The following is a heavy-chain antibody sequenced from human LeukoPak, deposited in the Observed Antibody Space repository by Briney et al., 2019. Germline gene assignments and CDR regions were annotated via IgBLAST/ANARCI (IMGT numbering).Heavy chain of an antibody. CDR2: IYYSGST. V-gene: IGHV4-59*01. J-gene: IGHJ6*02. CDR1: GGSISSYY. Sequence: SETLSLTCPVSGGSISSYYWSWIRQPPGKGLAWLGYIYYSGSTYYNPSLKSRVTISVDTSKNQFSLKLSSVTAADTAVYYCARAAWDGDGYNLPRRYGMDVWGQGTTVTVSS. D-gene: IGHD5-24*01. CDR3: ARAAWDGDGYNLPRRYGMDV.